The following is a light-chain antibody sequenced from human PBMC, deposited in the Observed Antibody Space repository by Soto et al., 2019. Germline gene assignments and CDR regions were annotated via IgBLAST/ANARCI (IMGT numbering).Light chain of an antibody. Sequence: QSALTQPASVSGSPGQSITISCTGTSSDVGGYDFVSWYQQHPGEVPKLMIYDVNNRPSGVSNRFSGSKSGSTASLTISGLQAEDEADYYCSSYTKGGTWVFGGGTKLTVL. V-gene: IGLV2-14*01. CDR3: SSYTKGGTWV. J-gene: IGLJ3*02. CDR1: SSDVGGYDF. CDR2: DVN.